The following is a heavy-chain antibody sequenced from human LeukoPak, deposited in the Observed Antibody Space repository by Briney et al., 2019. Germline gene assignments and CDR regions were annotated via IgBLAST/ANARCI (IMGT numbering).Heavy chain of an antibody. D-gene: IGHD2-2*01. CDR3: ARLHCSSTSCYRLWALNYFDY. CDR2: IYHGGSI. Sequence: SETLSLTCAVSGDSITSDTWWSWVRRPPGKGLEWIGEIYHGGSINYNPSLKSRVTISVDKSRNQFSLKLSSVTAADTAVYYCARLHCSSTSCYRLWALNYFDYWGQGTLVTVSS. V-gene: IGHV4-4*02. CDR1: GDSITSDTW. J-gene: IGHJ4*02.